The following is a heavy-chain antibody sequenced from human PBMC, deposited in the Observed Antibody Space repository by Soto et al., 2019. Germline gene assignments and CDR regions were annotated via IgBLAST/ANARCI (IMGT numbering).Heavy chain of an antibody. CDR1: GGTFSSYN. CDR2: IIPFFGTS. D-gene: IGHD3-3*01. Sequence: QVQLVQSGAEVRKPGSSVKVSGKASGGTFSSYNVYWVRQAPGQGLEWMGGIIPFFGTSNYAQNFHDRITLTADKSTGTAYMELSSLRFEDTAIYYCARKLRLYYGMDVWGQGTTVTVSS. V-gene: IGHV1-69*06. J-gene: IGHJ6*02. CDR3: ARKLRLYYGMDV.